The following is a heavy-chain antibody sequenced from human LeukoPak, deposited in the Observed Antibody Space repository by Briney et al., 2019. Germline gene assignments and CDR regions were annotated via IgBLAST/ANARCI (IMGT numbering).Heavy chain of an antibody. CDR2: ISGSGGST. CDR3: ATYSYGWWGAFDI. CDR1: GFTFSSYG. J-gene: IGHJ3*02. Sequence: GGSLRLSCAASGFTFSSYGMSWVRQAPGKGLEWVSAISGSGGSTYYADSVKGRFTISRDNSKNTLYLQMNSLRAEDTAVYYCATYSYGWWGAFDIWGQGTMVTVSS. D-gene: IGHD5-18*01. V-gene: IGHV3-23*01.